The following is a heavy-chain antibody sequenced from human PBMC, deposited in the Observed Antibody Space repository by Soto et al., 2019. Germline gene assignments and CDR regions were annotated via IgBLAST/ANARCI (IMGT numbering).Heavy chain of an antibody. Sequence: GGSLRLSCAASGFTFSCSGVHWVRQASGKGLEWVGRIRSKANNYATAYAASVKGRFTISRDGSKNTAYLQMNSLKTEDTAVYYCTRPLDYWGHGTLVTVSS. J-gene: IGHJ4*01. V-gene: IGHV3-73*01. CDR1: GFTFSCSG. CDR3: TRPLDY. CDR2: IRSKANNYAT.